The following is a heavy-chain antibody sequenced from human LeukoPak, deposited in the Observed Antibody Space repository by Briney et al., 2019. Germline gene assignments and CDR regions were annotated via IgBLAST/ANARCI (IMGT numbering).Heavy chain of an antibody. CDR1: EFTFSNYG. CDR3: AKGLWFGDEYGMDV. Sequence: GGSLRLSCAASEFTFSNYGMHWVRQAPGKGLEWVALISYDGGNQYYADSVKGRFTISRANSKNTLYLQMNSLRAEDTAVYYCAKGLWFGDEYGMDVWGKGTTVTVSS. J-gene: IGHJ6*04. V-gene: IGHV3-30*18. D-gene: IGHD3-10*01. CDR2: ISYDGGNQ.